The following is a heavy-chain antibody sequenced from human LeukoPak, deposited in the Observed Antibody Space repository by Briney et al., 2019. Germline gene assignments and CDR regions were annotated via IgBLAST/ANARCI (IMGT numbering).Heavy chain of an antibody. J-gene: IGHJ5*02. CDR1: GYSFTSYW. CDR3: ARIPCTSCFTNWFDP. Sequence: GESLKISCKGSGYSFTSYWIGWVRQMPGKGLEWMGIIYPGDSDTRYSPSFQGQVTTSADKSISTAYLQWSSLKASDTAMYYCARIPCTSCFTNWFDPWGQGTLVTVSS. CDR2: IYPGDSDT. V-gene: IGHV5-51*01. D-gene: IGHD2-2*01.